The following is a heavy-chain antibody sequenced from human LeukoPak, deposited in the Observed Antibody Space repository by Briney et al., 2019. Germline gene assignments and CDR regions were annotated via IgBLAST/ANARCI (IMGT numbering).Heavy chain of an antibody. Sequence: SVKVFCKASGGTFSSYAISWVRQSPGQGLEWMGGIIPIFGTANYAQKFQGRVTITADESTSTAYMELSSLRSEHTAVYYCARDHSGCLDYWGQGTLVTVSS. CDR3: ARDHSGCLDY. V-gene: IGHV1-69*13. J-gene: IGHJ4*02. D-gene: IGHD5-12*01. CDR2: IIPIFGTA. CDR1: GGTFSSYA.